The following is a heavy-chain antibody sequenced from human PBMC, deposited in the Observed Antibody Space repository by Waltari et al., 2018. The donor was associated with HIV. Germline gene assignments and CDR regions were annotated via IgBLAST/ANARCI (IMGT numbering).Heavy chain of an antibody. D-gene: IGHD1-26*01. V-gene: IGHV3-7*01. CDR1: GFTFRRHW. Sequence: EVQLVESGGGLVQPGGSLRLFCAAAGFTFRRHWLTLFRQAPGKGLECVANIKQDGSEKYYVDSVKGRFTISRDNAKNSLYLQRNSLRADDTAVYYCARARHNSGSYYPHFDYWGQGILVTVSS. J-gene: IGHJ4*02. CDR3: ARARHNSGSYYPHFDY. CDR2: IKQDGSEK.